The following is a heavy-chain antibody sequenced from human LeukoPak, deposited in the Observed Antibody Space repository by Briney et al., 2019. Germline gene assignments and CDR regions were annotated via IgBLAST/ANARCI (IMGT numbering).Heavy chain of an antibody. V-gene: IGHV1-24*01. J-gene: IGHJ4*02. CDR2: FDPEDGET. Sequence: ASVKVSCKVSGYTLTELSMHWVRQAPGKGLEWMGGFDPEDGETIYAQKFQGRVTMTEDTSTDTAYMELSSLRSEDTAAYYCATGQSGSYYVAWAYWGQGTLVTVSS. D-gene: IGHD1-26*01. CDR3: ATGQSGSYYVAWAY. CDR1: GYTLTELS.